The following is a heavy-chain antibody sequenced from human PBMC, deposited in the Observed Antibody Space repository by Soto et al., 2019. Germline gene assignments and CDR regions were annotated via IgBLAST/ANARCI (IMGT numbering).Heavy chain of an antibody. V-gene: IGHV3-49*04. Sequence: GGSLRLSCTGSGFSSGDYAMSWVRQAPGKGLEWVGFIRSKAYGGTTEYAASVKGRFTISRDDSKNIAYLQMDSLKTEDTAVYYCASLTSWSQEYYYGMDVWGQGTTVTVSS. J-gene: IGHJ6*02. CDR1: GFSSGDYA. CDR2: IRSKAYGGTT. D-gene: IGHD2-2*01. CDR3: ASLTSWSQEYYYGMDV.